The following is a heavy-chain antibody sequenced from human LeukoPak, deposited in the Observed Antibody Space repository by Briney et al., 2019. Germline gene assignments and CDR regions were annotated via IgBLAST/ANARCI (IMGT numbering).Heavy chain of an antibody. V-gene: IGHV4-59*01. CDR1: GGSISSYY. Sequence: ASETLSLTCTVSGGSISSYYWSWIRQPPRKGLEWIGYIYYSGSTNYNPSLKSRVTISVDTSKNQFSLKLSSVTAADTAVYYCARGGRYYDSSGYYNYWGQGTLVTVSS. CDR3: ARGGRYYDSSGYYNY. CDR2: IYYSGST. J-gene: IGHJ4*02. D-gene: IGHD3-22*01.